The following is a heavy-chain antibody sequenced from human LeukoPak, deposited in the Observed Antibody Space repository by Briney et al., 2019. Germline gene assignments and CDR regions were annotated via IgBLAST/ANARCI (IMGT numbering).Heavy chain of an antibody. CDR2: ITAYNCNT. CDR1: GYTFNSYG. J-gene: IGHJ4*02. Sequence: ASVKVSCKASGYTFNSYGIRWVRQAPGQGLEWMGWITAYNCNTNYAQKLQGRVTMTTDKSTSTAYMELRSLRSDDSAVYYCARSPRGDGPPFDYWGQGTLVTVSS. V-gene: IGHV1-18*01. D-gene: IGHD2-21*02. CDR3: ARSPRGDGPPFDY.